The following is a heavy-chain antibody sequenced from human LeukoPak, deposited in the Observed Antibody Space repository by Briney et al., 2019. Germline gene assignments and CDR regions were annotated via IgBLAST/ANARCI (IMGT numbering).Heavy chain of an antibody. Sequence: GASVKVSCKASGGTFSSYTISWVRQAPGQGLEWMGRIIPILGIANYAQKFQGRVTITADKSTSTAYMELSSPRSEDTAVYYCAKTHSPYCGGDCPFDYWGQGTLVTVSS. CDR1: GGTFSSYT. J-gene: IGHJ4*02. D-gene: IGHD2-21*02. V-gene: IGHV1-69*02. CDR2: IIPILGIA. CDR3: AKTHSPYCGGDCPFDY.